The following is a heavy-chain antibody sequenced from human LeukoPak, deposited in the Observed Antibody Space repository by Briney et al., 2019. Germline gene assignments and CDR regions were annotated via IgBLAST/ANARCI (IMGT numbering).Heavy chain of an antibody. CDR2: INSDGSST. J-gene: IGHJ6*03. V-gene: IGHV3-74*01. CDR3: AREVATQDYYYYMDV. CDR1: GFTFSSYW. D-gene: IGHD4-23*01. Sequence: PGGSLRLSCAASGFTFSSYWMHWVRQAPGKGLVWVSRINSDGSSTSYADSVKGRFTISRDNAKNTLYLQMNSLRAEDTAFYYCAREVATQDYYYYMDVWGKGTTVTVSS.